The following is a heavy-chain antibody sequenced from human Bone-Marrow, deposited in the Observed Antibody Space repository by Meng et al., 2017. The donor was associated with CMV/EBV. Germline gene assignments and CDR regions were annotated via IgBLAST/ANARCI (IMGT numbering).Heavy chain of an antibody. CDR1: GGSISSTSYY. D-gene: IGHD1-1*01. J-gene: IGHJ6*01. Sequence: GSLRLSCTVSGGSISSTSYYWGWIRQPPGKGLEWIGSIYYSGSTYYNPSLKSRVTISIDTSKNQLSLKLSSVTAADTAVYYCARGSTGWGVWGQGTTVTGYS. CDR2: IYYSGST. CDR3: ARGSTGWGV. V-gene: IGHV4-39*07.